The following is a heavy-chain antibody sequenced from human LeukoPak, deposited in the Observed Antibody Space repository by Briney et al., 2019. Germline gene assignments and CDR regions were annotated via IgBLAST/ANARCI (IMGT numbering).Heavy chain of an antibody. CDR1: GYSFTNNW. V-gene: IGHV5-51*01. CDR2: VYPGDSHT. J-gene: IGHJ5*01. D-gene: IGHD2-15*01. CDR3: VRTPTCSSGSCYPNWFDS. Sequence: GESLKISCQGSGYSFTNNWIGWVRHMPGKGLDWMAIVYPGDSHTKYNPSFQGQVTISADKSSSTAYLQWTSLRASDTAIYYCVRTPTCSSGSCYPNWFDSWGQGTLVTVSS.